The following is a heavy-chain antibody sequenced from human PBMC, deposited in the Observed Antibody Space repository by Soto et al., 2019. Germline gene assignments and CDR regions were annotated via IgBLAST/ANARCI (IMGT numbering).Heavy chain of an antibody. Sequence: QVQLQESGPGLVKPSQTLSLTCTVSGASVNSGDFHWSWIRQRPGAGLEWIGYIFFSGNTYYNPSLRGRLTISMDPSKNLFSLMLTSMTAADSAVYYCTRDSPPPPYFSYFGMDVWGQGTTVTVSS. CDR3: TRDSPPPPYFSYFGMDV. V-gene: IGHV4-31*03. CDR1: GASVNSGDFH. J-gene: IGHJ6*02. CDR2: IFFSGNT.